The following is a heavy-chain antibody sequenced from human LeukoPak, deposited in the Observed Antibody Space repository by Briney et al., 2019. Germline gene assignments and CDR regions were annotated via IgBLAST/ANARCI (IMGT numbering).Heavy chain of an antibody. CDR3: AKKQGTLEVDY. J-gene: IGHJ4*02. CDR2: IWYDGSNK. Sequence: GGSLRLSCAASGFTFSSFGMHWVRQAPGKGLEWVAVIWYDGSNKYYADSVKGRFTISRDNSKNTLSLQMNSLRAEDTAVYYCAKKQGTLEVDYWGQGTLVTVSS. CDR1: GFTFSSFG. V-gene: IGHV3-33*06. D-gene: IGHD1-1*01.